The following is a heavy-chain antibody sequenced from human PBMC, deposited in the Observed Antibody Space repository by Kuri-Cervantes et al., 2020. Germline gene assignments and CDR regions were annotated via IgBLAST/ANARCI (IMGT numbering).Heavy chain of an antibody. J-gene: IGHJ6*03. Sequence: ASVKVSCKASGYTFTSYYIHWVRQAPGQGLEWMGLINTSGGSRNYAQKFQDRVTMTRDTSTSTVYMELSSLRFEDTAVYYCARANGVYYAPRYYYYMDVWGKGTTVTVSS. CDR2: INTSGGSR. D-gene: IGHD4-17*01. CDR3: ARANGVYYAPRYYYYMDV. V-gene: IGHV1-46*01. CDR1: GYTFTSYY.